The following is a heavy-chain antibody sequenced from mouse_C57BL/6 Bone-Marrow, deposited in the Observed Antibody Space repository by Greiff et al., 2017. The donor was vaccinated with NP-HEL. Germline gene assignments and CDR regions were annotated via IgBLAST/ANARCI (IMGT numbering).Heavy chain of an antibody. CDR3: ARSTTGRMDY. CDR1: GYTFTSYT. J-gene: IGHJ4*01. D-gene: IGHD2-12*01. V-gene: IGHV1-4*01. Sequence: VQLQQSGAELARPGASVKMSCKASGYTFTSYTMHWVKQRPGQGLEWIGYINPSSGYTKYNQKFKDKATLTADKSSSTAYMQLSSLTSEDSAVYYCARSTTGRMDYWGQGTSVTVSS. CDR2: INPSSGYT.